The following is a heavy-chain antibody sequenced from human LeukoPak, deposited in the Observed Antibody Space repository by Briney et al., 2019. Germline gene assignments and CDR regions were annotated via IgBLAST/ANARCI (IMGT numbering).Heavy chain of an antibody. D-gene: IGHD1-26*01. V-gene: IGHV3-23*01. J-gene: IGHJ5*02. CDR1: GFTFSSYA. CDR2: ISGSGGST. CDR3: AKDSLFYSGSYSDWFDP. Sequence: GGSLRLSCAASGFTFSSYAMSWVRQAPGKGLEWVSAISGSGGSTYYADSVKGRFTISRDNSKNTLYLQMNSLRAEDTAVYYCAKDSLFYSGSYSDWFDPWGQGTLVTVSS.